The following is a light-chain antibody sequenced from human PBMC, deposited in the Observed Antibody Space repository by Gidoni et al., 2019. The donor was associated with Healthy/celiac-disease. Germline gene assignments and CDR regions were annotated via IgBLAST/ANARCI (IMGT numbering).Light chain of an antibody. V-gene: IGKV2-28*01. CDR2: LGS. Sequence: DIVMTQSPLSLPVTPGEPASISCRSSQSLLHSTGYNYLDWYLQKPGQSPQLLIYLGSYRAAGVPDRFSGSGSGTDFTLKISRVEAEDVGVYYCMKALHTPPFTFGPGTKVDIK. CDR3: MKALHTPPFT. CDR1: QSLLHSTGYNY. J-gene: IGKJ3*01.